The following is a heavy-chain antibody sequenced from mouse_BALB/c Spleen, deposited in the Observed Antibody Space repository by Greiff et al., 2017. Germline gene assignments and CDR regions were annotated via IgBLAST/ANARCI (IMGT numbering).Heavy chain of an antibody. CDR3: ARGDGNYIDY. D-gene: IGHD2-1*01. CDR2: ISSGGSYT. Sequence: EVQLVESGGDLVKPGGSLKLSCAASGFTFSSYGMSWVRQTPDKRLEWVATISSGGSYTYYPDSVKGRFTISRDNAKNTLYLQMSSLKSEDTAMYYCARGDGNYIDYWGQGTTLTVSS. CDR1: GFTFSSYG. J-gene: IGHJ2*01. V-gene: IGHV5-6*01.